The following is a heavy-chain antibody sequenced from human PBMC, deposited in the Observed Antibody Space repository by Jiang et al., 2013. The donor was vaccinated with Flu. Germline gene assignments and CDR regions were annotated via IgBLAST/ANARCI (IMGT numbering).Heavy chain of an antibody. Sequence: GPGLVKPSETLSPTCTVSGDSVSSDAYHWTWIRQPPGKGLEWIGYTYYSGRTNYHPSLKSRVTISEDMSKNQFSLKLNSVTTADTAVYFCARGHTLTGFYIMDVWGKGTTVNVSS. CDR2: TYYSGRT. CDR3: ARGHTLTGFYIMDV. CDR1: GDSVSSDAYH. V-gene: IGHV4-61*08. J-gene: IGHJ6*03. D-gene: IGHD2/OR15-2a*01.